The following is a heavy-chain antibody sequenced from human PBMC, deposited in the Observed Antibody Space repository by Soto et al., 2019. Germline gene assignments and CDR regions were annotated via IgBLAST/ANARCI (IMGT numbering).Heavy chain of an antibody. Sequence: GGSVRLSCAASGFTFSSHTMNWVRQAPGKGLEWISFITSTSSTKNYADSVKGRFTIPRDNSKNTLYLQMNSLRAEDTAVYYCAKDAHPYFDWLFGYWGQGTLVTVSS. V-gene: IGHV3-48*01. CDR2: ITSTSSTK. J-gene: IGHJ4*02. CDR1: GFTFSSHT. D-gene: IGHD3-9*01. CDR3: AKDAHPYFDWLFGY.